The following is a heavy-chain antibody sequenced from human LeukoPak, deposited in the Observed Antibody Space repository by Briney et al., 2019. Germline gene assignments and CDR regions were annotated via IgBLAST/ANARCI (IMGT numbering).Heavy chain of an antibody. J-gene: IGHJ4*02. D-gene: IGHD2-15*01. Sequence: GGSLRLSCAAFGFTVSRNHMTWARQAPGKGLEWVSIIYSGGSTYYADSVRGRFTISRDSSQNTLYLQMNGLRAEDTAVYYCVTLPTGDYWGQGTLVTVSS. V-gene: IGHV3-53*01. CDR1: GFTVSRNH. CDR3: VTLPTGDY. CDR2: IYSGGST.